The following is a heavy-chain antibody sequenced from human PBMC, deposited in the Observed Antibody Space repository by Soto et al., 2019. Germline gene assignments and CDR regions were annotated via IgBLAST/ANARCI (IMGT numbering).Heavy chain of an antibody. CDR3: SRDYCGTTSCHLRPYYYYMDV. J-gene: IGHJ6*03. Sequence: ASVKVSCKASGYTFTSYGISWVRQAPGQGLEWMGWISAYNGKANYAQKLQGRVTMNADTSTSTASMELSSLRSDDTAVYYCSRDYCGTTSCHLRPYYYYMDVWGSGTTVTVSS. V-gene: IGHV1-18*01. D-gene: IGHD2-2*01. CDR1: GYTFTSYG. CDR2: ISAYNGKA.